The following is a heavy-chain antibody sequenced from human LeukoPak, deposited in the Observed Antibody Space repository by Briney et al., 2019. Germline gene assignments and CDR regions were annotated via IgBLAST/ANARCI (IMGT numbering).Heavy chain of an antibody. V-gene: IGHV4-61*02. CDR3: ARDGGSYYSWY. CDR2: IYTSGST. CDR1: GGSISSGSYY. D-gene: IGHD1-26*01. Sequence: SETLSLTCTVYGGSISSGSYYWSWIRQPAGKGLEWIGRIYTSGSTNYNPSLKSRVTISVDTSKNQFSLKLSSVTAADTAVYYCARDGGSYYSWYWGQGTLVTVSS. J-gene: IGHJ4*02.